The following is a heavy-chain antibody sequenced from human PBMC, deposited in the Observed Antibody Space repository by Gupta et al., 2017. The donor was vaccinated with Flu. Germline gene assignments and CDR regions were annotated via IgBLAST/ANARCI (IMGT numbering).Heavy chain of an antibody. D-gene: IGHD3-16*01. J-gene: IGHJ4*02. Sequence: EVQLLESGGGLVQPGGSLRLHCAASGFTFSSYAVSWVRQAPGKGLEGVSAISGSGGSTYYADSVKGRFTISRDNSKNTLYLQMNSLRAEDTAVYYCAKVGAGAYFDYWGQGTLVTVSS. CDR3: AKVGAGAYFDY. CDR2: ISGSGGST. CDR1: GFTFSSYA. V-gene: IGHV3-23*01.